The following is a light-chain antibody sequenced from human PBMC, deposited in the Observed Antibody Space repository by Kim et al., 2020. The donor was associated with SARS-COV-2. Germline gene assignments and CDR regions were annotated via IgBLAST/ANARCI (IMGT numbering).Light chain of an antibody. J-gene: IGLJ3*02. CDR2: RRN. Sequence: SSELTQDPAVSVALGQTVRITCQGDSLRKYYASWYQQKPGQAPVVVIYRRNNRPSGIPDRFSGSSSGNTASLTITGAQAEDEADYYCNSRDSSDNHWVFGGGTQLTVL. V-gene: IGLV3-19*01. CDR1: SLRKYY. CDR3: NSRDSSDNHWV.